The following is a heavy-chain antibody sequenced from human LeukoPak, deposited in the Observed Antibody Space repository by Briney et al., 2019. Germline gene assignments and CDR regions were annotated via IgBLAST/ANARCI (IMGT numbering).Heavy chain of an antibody. J-gene: IGHJ4*02. V-gene: IGHV4-31*03. CDR1: GGSISSGGYY. D-gene: IGHD1-1*01. CDR2: IYYSGST. Sequence: PSETLSLTCTVSGGSISSGGYYWRWLRQHPGKDQARIGYIYYSGSTYYNPSLNSRVTISVDTSKNQFSLKLSSVTAADTAVYYCARGNGRTGTSYCDYWGQGTLVTVSS. CDR3: ARGNGRTGTSYCDY.